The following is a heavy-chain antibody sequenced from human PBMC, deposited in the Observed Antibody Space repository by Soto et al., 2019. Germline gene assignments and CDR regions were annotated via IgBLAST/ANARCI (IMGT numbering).Heavy chain of an antibody. CDR1: GFTFSSYG. D-gene: IGHD2-15*01. CDR3: AKGTYSGPLGY. CDR2: ISYDGSNK. V-gene: IGHV3-30*18. Sequence: QVQLVESGGGVVQPGRSLRLSCAASGFTFSSYGMHWVRQAPGKGLEWGAVISYDGSNKYYADSVKGRFTISRDNSKTTLYLQMNSRGAEDTAVYYCAKGTYSGPLGYWGQGTLVTVSS. J-gene: IGHJ4*02.